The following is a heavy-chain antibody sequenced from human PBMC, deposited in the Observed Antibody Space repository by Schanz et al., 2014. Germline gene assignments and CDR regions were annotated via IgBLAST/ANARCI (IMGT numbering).Heavy chain of an antibody. V-gene: IGHV3-48*01. CDR1: GFDFNSYS. J-gene: IGHJ4*01. CDR3: AREQIMAAAGLVDY. Sequence: EGQLAESGGGLVQPGGSLRLSCEASGFDFNSYSMNWVRQVPGKGLEWLSYIATSSSTRHYADSVKGRVTISRDNAKNSLYLQMNSLRAEDTAVYYCAREQIMAAAGLVDYWGHGTLXTVSS. CDR2: IATSSSTR. D-gene: IGHD6-13*01.